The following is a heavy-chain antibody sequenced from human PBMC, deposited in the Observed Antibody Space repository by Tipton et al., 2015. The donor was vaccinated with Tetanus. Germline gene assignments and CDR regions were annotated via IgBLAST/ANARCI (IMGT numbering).Heavy chain of an antibody. CDR3: AKDGCFSLGCLGSDY. D-gene: IGHD3-16*01. J-gene: IGHJ4*02. V-gene: IGHV3-74*01. CDR2: ITPDGGIT. CDR1: GFTFSGSS. Sequence: SLRLSCVVSGFTFSGSSMDWVRQAPGKGLLWVSRITPDGGITTYADSVKGRFTISRDNSKNTLYLQMNSLRAEDTAVYYCAKDGCFSLGCLGSDYWGQGNLVTVSS.